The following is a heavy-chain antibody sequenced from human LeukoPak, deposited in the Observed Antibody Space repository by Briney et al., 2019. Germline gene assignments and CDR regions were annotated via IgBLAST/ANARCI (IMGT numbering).Heavy chain of an antibody. Sequence: PSETLSLTCTVSGGSFNLYSWTWIRQPSGKGLEWIAEIGHGGSINFNPSLKSRVTVSLDTSKNQFSLSLSSVTAADTAVYYCASRETFYFYYMDVWGNGTTVTVSS. CDR1: GGSFNLYS. CDR2: IGHGGSI. CDR3: ASRETFYFYYMDV. D-gene: IGHD1-26*01. J-gene: IGHJ6*03. V-gene: IGHV4-34*01.